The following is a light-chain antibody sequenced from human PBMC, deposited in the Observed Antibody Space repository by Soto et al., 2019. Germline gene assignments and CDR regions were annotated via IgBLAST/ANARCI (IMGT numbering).Light chain of an antibody. CDR3: KQYGSSLT. CDR1: QSISSRY. V-gene: IGKV3-20*01. CDR2: GAS. J-gene: IGKJ4*01. Sequence: VLTQSPGTLSLSPGDSATLSCRDSQSISSRYLAWYQQKPGQAPRLLIYGASSRATGIPDSFSGSGSGTEFTLTIRRLEPEDFAVYYCKQYGSSLTCGGGTKVDIK.